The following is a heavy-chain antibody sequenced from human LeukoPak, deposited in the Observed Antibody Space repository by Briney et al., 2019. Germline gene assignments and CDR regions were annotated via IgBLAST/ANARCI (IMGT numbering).Heavy chain of an antibody. V-gene: IGHV1-18*01. CDR2: ISAYNGNT. D-gene: IGHD6-13*01. CDR1: GYTFTSYG. Sequence: GASVKVSCKASGYTFTSYGISWVRQAPGQGLEWMGWISAYNGNTNYAQKLQGRVTMTTDTSTSTAYMELRSLRSDDTAAYYCARAHAAYSSSWYSLYYFDYWGQGTLVTVSS. J-gene: IGHJ4*02. CDR3: ARAHAAYSSSWYSLYYFDY.